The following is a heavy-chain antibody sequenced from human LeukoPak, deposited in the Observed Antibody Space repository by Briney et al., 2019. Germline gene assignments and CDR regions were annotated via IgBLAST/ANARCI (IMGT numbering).Heavy chain of an antibody. Sequence: GGSLRLSCAASGFTFSDYYMSWVRQAPGKGLEWISYISSSSSYTNYADSVKGRFTISRDNAKNSLYLQMNSLRAEDTAVYYCARDVAAAGEADYYYYYGMDVWGKGTTVTVS. CDR2: ISSSSSYT. J-gene: IGHJ6*04. CDR1: GFTFSDYY. D-gene: IGHD6-13*01. V-gene: IGHV3-11*06. CDR3: ARDVAAAGEADYYYYYGMDV.